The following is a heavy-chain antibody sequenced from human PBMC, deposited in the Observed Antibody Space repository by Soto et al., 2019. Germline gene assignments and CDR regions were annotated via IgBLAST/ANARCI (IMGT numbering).Heavy chain of an antibody. Sequence: QVQLVQSGAEVKKPGASVKVSCKASGYTFTSYGLTWVRQAPGQGLEWMGWTSTNNGNTNYAQKLQGRVTLTTDTSTTTAYMEPRSLRSDDTAVYYCARGGRTAAADYWGQGTLVTVSS. D-gene: IGHD6-13*01. J-gene: IGHJ4*02. CDR3: ARGGRTAAADY. CDR1: GYTFTSYG. CDR2: TSTNNGNT. V-gene: IGHV1-18*01.